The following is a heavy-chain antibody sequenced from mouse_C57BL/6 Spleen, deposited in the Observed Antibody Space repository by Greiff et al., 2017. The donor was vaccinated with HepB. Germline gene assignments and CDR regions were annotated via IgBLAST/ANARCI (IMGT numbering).Heavy chain of an antibody. Sequence: VQLVESGAELARPGASVKLSCKASGYTFTSYGISWVKQRTGQGLEWIGEIYPRSGNTYYNEKFKGKATLTADKSSSTAYMELRSLTSEDSAVYFCARRYYGTYYYAMDYWGQGTSVTVSS. D-gene: IGHD1-1*01. CDR1: GYTFTSYG. CDR3: ARRYYGTYYYAMDY. J-gene: IGHJ4*01. CDR2: IYPRSGNT. V-gene: IGHV1-81*01.